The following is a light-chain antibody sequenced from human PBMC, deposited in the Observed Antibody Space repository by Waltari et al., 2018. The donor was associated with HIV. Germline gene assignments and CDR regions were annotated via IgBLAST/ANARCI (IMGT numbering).Light chain of an antibody. J-gene: IGKJ1*01. Sequence: DIQLTQSSSTLSASVGDRVAITCRASQSISSWLAWYQQKPGKAPKLLIYKASSLEGGVPSRFSGSGSGTEFTLTISSLQSDDFATYYCQQYNSFPWTFGQGTKVEIK. CDR1: QSISSW. V-gene: IGKV1-5*03. CDR3: QQYNSFPWT. CDR2: KAS.